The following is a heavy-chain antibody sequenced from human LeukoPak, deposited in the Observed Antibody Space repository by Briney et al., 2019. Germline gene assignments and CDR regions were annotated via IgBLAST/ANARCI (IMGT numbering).Heavy chain of an antibody. CDR1: GGSISSSSYY. D-gene: IGHD3-22*01. CDR2: IYYTGYT. J-gene: IGHJ4*02. V-gene: IGHV4-39*01. Sequence: SETLSLTCTVSGGSISSSSYYWGWIRQPPGKGLEWLGSIYYTGYTYYNPSLQSRVTISVDTSKNQSSLKLSSVTAADTAVYCCARAARPYDSSGYFRYWGQGTLVTVSS. CDR3: ARAARPYDSSGYFRY.